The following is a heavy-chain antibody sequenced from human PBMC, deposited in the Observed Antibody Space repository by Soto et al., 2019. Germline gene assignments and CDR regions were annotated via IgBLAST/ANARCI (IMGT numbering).Heavy chain of an antibody. D-gene: IGHD6-19*01. CDR1: GFTFGTYA. CDR2: ISGGGTTT. Sequence: PGGSLRLSCAASGFTFGTYAMHWVRQAPGKGLEWVAVISGGGTTTSYADSVKGRFTISRDNAKTSLYLQMDSLRNEDTAVYYCARFFGSGFDYWGQGTLVTVSS. V-gene: IGHV3-30*04. CDR3: ARFFGSGFDY. J-gene: IGHJ4*02.